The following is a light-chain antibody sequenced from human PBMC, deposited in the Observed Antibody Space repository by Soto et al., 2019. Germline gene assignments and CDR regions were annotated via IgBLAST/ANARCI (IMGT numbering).Light chain of an antibody. V-gene: IGKV3-15*01. CDR3: QQYNNWPPGVT. CDR1: QSVSSN. J-gene: IGKJ3*01. CDR2: GAS. Sequence: EIVMTPAPATLSVSHGERATLSCRASQSVSSNLAWYQQKTGQAPRLLIYGASTRATGIPARFSGSGSGTEFTLTLSSLQSEDFAVYYCQQYNNWPPGVTFGPGTKVDIK.